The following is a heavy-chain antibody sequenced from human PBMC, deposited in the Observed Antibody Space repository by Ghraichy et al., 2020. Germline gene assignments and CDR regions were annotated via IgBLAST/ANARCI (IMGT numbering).Heavy chain of an antibody. D-gene: IGHD6-19*01. CDR3: VRHSSGGWYFDF. CDR2: FYSGGTT. CDR1: GFTVSNTY. Sequence: LSLTCAASGFTVSNTYMSWVRQAPGKGLEWGSVFYSGGTTYYADSVKGRFTISRDNSKNTLYLQMNSLKAEDTAVYYCVRHSSGGWYFDFWGQGTLVTVS. J-gene: IGHJ4*02. V-gene: IGHV3-53*01.